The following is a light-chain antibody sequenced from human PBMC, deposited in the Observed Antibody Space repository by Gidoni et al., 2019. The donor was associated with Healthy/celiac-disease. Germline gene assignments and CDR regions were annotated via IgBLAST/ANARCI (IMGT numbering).Light chain of an antibody. CDR3: RQYHSYPWT. J-gene: IGKJ1*01. CDR1: QSISSW. Sequence: DIPMTQPPSTLSASVGGRVTIPCRASQSISSWLAWYQQKPGKAPTLLIYKASSLGSGVPSRFSGSGSGTEFTLTISSLQPDDFATYYCRQYHSYPWTFGQGTRVEIK. V-gene: IGKV1-5*03. CDR2: KAS.